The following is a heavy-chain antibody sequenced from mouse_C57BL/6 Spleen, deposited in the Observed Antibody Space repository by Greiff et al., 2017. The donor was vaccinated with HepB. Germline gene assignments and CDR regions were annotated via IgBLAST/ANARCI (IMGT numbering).Heavy chain of an antibody. Sequence: VQLQQPGAELVMPGASVKLSCKASGYTFTSYWMHWVKQRPGQGLEWIGEIDPSDSYTNYNQKFKGKSTLTVDKSSSTAYMQLSSLTSEDSAVYYCARWGVVVDYWGQGTTLTVSS. D-gene: IGHD1-1*01. J-gene: IGHJ2*01. CDR2: IDPSDSYT. CDR3: ARWGVVVDY. CDR1: GYTFTSYW. V-gene: IGHV1-69*01.